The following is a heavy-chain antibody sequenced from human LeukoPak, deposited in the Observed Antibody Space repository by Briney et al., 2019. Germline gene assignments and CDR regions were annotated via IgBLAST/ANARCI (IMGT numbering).Heavy chain of an antibody. D-gene: IGHD3-10*01. CDR3: ARDYRGGGWFDP. Sequence: SETLSLTCTVSGGSISSSSYYWSWIRQPPGKGLEFIGYIYYSGSTQYNPSLKSRVTISVDTSKNQFSLKLSSVTAADTAVYYCARDYRGGGWFDPWGQGTLVTVSS. J-gene: IGHJ5*02. CDR2: IYYSGST. CDR1: GGSISSSSYY. V-gene: IGHV4-61*01.